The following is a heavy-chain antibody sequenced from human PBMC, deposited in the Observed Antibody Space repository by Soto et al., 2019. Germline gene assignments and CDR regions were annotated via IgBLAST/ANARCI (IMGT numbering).Heavy chain of an antibody. CDR3: ARALSAAAGLYFDY. V-gene: IGHV4-4*07. Sequence: QVQLQESGPGLVKPSETLSLTCTVSGDSISPYYWSWIRQPAGKGLEWIARIHTSEGTKYNPSPKMRITMAVDTCTNPFPLKLNSLSAADTSVYYCARALSAAAGLYFDYWGQGTLVTVSS. CDR2: IHTSEGT. CDR1: GDSISPYY. D-gene: IGHD6-13*01. J-gene: IGHJ4*02.